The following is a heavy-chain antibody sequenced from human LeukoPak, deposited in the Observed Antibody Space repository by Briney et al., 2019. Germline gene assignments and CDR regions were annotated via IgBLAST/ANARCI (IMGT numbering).Heavy chain of an antibody. CDR2: IYTSGSA. CDR3: ARMTSMTTSRGFFFDF. Sequence: PSETLSLTCNVSGGSISSYYWSWIRQPAGKGLEWIGRIYTSGSANYNPSLKTRVTMSVDTSKNQFSLRLSSVTAADTAVYYCARMTSMTTSRGFFFDFWGQGTLVTVSS. V-gene: IGHV4-4*07. D-gene: IGHD4-17*01. CDR1: GGSISSYY. J-gene: IGHJ4*02.